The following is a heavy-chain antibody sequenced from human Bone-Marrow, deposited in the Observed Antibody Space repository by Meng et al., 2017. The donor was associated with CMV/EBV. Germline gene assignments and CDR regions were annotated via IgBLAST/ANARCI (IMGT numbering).Heavy chain of an antibody. J-gene: IGHJ4*02. CDR1: GYTFTNYG. V-gene: IGHV1-18*01. CDR3: SRDEEVRFLEWLSNPRFEY. Sequence: ASVKVSCKASGYTFTNYGISWVQQAPGQGLEWMGWISAYNGNTNYAQKLQGRVTMTTDTSTSTDYMELRSLRSDDTAVYYCSRDEEVRFLEWLSNPRFEYWGQ. D-gene: IGHD3-3*01. CDR2: ISAYNGNT.